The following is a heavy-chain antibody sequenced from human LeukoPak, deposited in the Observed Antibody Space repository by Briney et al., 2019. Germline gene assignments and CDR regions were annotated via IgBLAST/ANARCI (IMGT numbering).Heavy chain of an antibody. J-gene: IGHJ4*02. CDR3: ARCESGSTSCYYHY. V-gene: IGHV4-38-2*02. CDR1: DYSISSGYY. Sequence: SETLSLTCTVSDYSISSGYYWGWIRQPPGKGLEWIGSIYYSGSTYYNPSLKSRVTISVDTSKNQFSLKLSSVTAADTAVYYCARCESGSTSCYYHYWGQGTLVTVSS. CDR2: IYYSGST. D-gene: IGHD2-2*01.